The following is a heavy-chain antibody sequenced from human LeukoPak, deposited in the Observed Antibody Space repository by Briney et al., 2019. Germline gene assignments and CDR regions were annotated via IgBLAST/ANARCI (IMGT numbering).Heavy chain of an antibody. D-gene: IGHD3-22*01. Sequence: GGTLRLSCAASGFTFSSYGMSWVRQAPGKGLEWVSAIETGGASTYYADSVKGRFSISRDNSKNTLYLQMNSLRAEDTAVYYCAKDYYDSSGYRDYYFDYWGQGTLVTVSS. CDR1: GFTFSSYG. CDR2: IETGGAST. J-gene: IGHJ4*02. CDR3: AKDYYDSSGYRDYYFDY. V-gene: IGHV3-23*01.